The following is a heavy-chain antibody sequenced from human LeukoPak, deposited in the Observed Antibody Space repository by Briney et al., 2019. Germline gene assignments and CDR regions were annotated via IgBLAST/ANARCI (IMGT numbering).Heavy chain of an antibody. J-gene: IGHJ4*02. Sequence: GGSLRLSCAASGFTFSSYGMHWVRQAPGKGLVWVSRINSDGRSTNYADSVKGRFTISRDNTKNTLYLQMNSLRAEDTAVYYCAREHSSGWSHFDYWGQGSLVTVSS. D-gene: IGHD6-19*01. CDR2: INSDGRST. CDR1: GFTFSSYG. CDR3: AREHSSGWSHFDY. V-gene: IGHV3-74*01.